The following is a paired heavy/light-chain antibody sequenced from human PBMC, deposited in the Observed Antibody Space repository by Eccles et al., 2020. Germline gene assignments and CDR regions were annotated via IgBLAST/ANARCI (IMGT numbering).Heavy chain of an antibody. J-gene: IGHJ4*02. D-gene: IGHD5-12*01. Sequence: QVQLQESGPGLVKPSQTLSLTCTVSGGSISSGDYYWSWIRQPPGKGLEWIGYIYYSGSTYYNPSLKSRVTISVDTSKNQFSLKLSSVTAADTAVYYCARASTLGGYAVDYWGQGTLVTVSS. CDR2: IYYSGST. CDR1: GGSISSGDYY. CDR3: ARASTLGGYAVDY. V-gene: IGHV4-30-4*01.
Light chain of an antibody. CDR3: LLYYGGAQLV. V-gene: IGLV7-43*01. Sequence: QTVVTQEPSLTVSPGGTVTLTCASSTGAVTSGYYPNWFQQKPGQAPRALIYSTSNKHSWTPARFSGSLLGGKAALTLSGVQPEDEAEYYCLLYYGGAQLVFGGGTKLTVL. CDR2: STS. J-gene: IGLJ2*01. CDR1: TGAVTSGYY.